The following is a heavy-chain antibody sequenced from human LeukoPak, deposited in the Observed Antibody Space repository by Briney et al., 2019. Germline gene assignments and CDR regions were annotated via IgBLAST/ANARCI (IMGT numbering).Heavy chain of an antibody. V-gene: IGHV3-72*01. CDR2: TRSKPYSYTT. CDR1: GSTLSDHS. D-gene: IGHD2-21*02. Sequence: PGGSLRLSCAPSGSTLSDHSTGSVRQAPGKGLEWVGRTRSKPYSYTTQYAASVKGRFTISRDASKNSLYHQMASLKPEDTAVYYCVRSVTASTTGAIWGQGTMVTVSS. J-gene: IGHJ3*02. CDR3: VRSVTASTTGAI.